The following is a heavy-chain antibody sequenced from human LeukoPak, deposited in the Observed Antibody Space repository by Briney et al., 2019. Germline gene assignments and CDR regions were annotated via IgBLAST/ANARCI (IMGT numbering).Heavy chain of an antibody. J-gene: IGHJ6*02. CDR2: IYSGGST. CDR3: ARGNYYAMDV. Sequence: PGGSLRLSCAASGFTVSSKYMSWVRQAPGKGLEWVSVIYSGGSTYYADSVKGRFTISRDNAKNTLFLQMNGLRAEDTAVYYCARGNYYAMDVWGQGTTVTVSS. CDR1: GFTVSSKY. V-gene: IGHV3-53*01.